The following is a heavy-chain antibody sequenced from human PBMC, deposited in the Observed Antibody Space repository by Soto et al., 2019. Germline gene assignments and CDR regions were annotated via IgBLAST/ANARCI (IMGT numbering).Heavy chain of an antibody. D-gene: IGHD3-22*01. V-gene: IGHV3-11*01. CDR3: ARDLGYYDSSGYFDY. J-gene: IGHJ4*02. CDR1: GFTFSDYY. CDR2: ISSSDSII. Sequence: GGSLRLSCAASGFTFSDYYMSWIRQAPGKGLEWVSYISSSDSIIYYADSVKGRFTISRDNAKNSLYLHMNSLRAEDTAVYYCARDLGYYDSSGYFDYWGQGTLVTVSS.